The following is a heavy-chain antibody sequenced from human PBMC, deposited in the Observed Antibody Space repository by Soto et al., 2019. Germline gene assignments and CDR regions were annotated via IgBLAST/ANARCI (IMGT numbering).Heavy chain of an antibody. CDR3: ARREAIRGYSYGYWFEP. CDR1: GGTFSSYA. J-gene: IGHJ5*02. Sequence: SVKVSCKASGGTFSSYAISWVRQAPGQGLEWMGGIIAIFGTANYAQKFQGRVTITADASTSTAYMELSSLRSDDTAVYYCARREAIRGYSYGYWFEPWGQGTLVTVSS. CDR2: IIAIFGTA. V-gene: IGHV1-69*13. D-gene: IGHD5-18*01.